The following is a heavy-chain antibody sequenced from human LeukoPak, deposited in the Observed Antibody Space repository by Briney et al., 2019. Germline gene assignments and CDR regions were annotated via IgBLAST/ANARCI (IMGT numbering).Heavy chain of an antibody. V-gene: IGHV1-18*01. D-gene: IGHD3-9*01. CDR2: ISTYNGDT. J-gene: IGHJ4*02. Sequence: ASVKVSCKASGYTFTSYGISWVRQAPGQGLEWMGWISTYNGDTDYAQKLQGRVTMTADTSTSTAYMEMRSLRSDDTAVYYCARFLPDILTGYPHLPTWGQGTLVTVSS. CDR3: ARFLPDILTGYPHLPT. CDR1: GYTFTSYG.